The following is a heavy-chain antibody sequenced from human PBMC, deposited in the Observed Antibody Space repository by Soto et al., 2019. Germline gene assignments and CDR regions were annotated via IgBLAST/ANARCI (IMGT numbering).Heavy chain of an antibody. CDR1: GGTFSSYA. V-gene: IGHV1-69*01. Sequence: QVQLVQSGAEVKKPGSSVKVSCKASGGTFSSYAISWVRQAPGQGLEWMGGIIPIFGTANYAQKFQGRVKITADESTSTAYMELSSLRSEDTAVYYCARTAYDFWSGYYHYYYYYGMDVWGQGTTVTVSS. D-gene: IGHD3-3*01. CDR2: IIPIFGTA. J-gene: IGHJ6*02. CDR3: ARTAYDFWSGYYHYYYYYGMDV.